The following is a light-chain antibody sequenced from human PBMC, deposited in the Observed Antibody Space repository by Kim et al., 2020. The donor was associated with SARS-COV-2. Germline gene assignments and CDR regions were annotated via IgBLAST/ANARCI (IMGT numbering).Light chain of an antibody. Sequence: SYELTQPPSVSVSPGQTASIACSGDKLGDKYACWYQQKPGQSPVLVIFQDHKRPSGIPERFSGSNSGNTATLTISGTQAMDEADYYCQSWDSGTAVFGGGTKLTVL. V-gene: IGLV3-1*01. CDR1: KLGDKY. CDR2: QDH. CDR3: QSWDSGTAV. J-gene: IGLJ3*02.